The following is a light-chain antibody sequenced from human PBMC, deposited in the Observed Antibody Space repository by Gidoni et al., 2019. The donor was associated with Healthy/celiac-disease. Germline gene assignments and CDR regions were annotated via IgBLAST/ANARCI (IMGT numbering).Light chain of an antibody. CDR3: SSYAGSNTPYV. CDR2: EVS. Sequence: QSALTQPPSASGSPGQSVTISCTGTSSDVGGYNYVSWYQQHPGKAPKLMIYEVSKRPSGVPDRFSGSKSGNTASLTVSGLQAEDEADYYCSSYAGSNTPYVFGTGTKVXV. CDR1: SSDVGGYNY. V-gene: IGLV2-8*01. J-gene: IGLJ1*01.